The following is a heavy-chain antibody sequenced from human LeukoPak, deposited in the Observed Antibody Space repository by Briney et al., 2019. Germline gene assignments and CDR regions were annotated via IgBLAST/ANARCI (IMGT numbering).Heavy chain of an antibody. D-gene: IGHD1-26*01. CDR3: GRIGTVGATVF. CDR2: LTDSGGHT. J-gene: IGHJ4*02. Sequence: GGSLRLSCAASGFTFSSHGMIWVRQAPGKGLEWISALTDSGGHTFYSDSVKGRFTISRDNPRNSLYLQMNSLRVEDTAIYYCGRIGTVGATVFWGQGTLVTVSS. CDR1: GFTFSSHG. V-gene: IGHV3-23*01.